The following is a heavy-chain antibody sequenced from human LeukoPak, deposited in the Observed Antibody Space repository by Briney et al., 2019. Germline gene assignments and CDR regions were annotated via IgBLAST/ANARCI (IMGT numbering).Heavy chain of an antibody. CDR3: ARDPGYCSGGSCYSYGYYFDY. CDR1: GFTFSSYW. CDR2: INSDGSST. D-gene: IGHD2-15*01. J-gene: IGHJ4*02. Sequence: GGSLRLSCAAPGFTFSSYWMHWVRQAPGKGLVWVSRINSDGSSTSYADSVKGRFTISRDNAKNTLYLQMNSLRAEDTAVYYCARDPGYCSGGSCYSYGYYFDYWGQGTLVTVSS. V-gene: IGHV3-74*01.